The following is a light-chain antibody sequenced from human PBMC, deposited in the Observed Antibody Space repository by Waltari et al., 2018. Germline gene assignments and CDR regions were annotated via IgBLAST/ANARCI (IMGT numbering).Light chain of an antibody. J-gene: IGLJ2*01. CDR3: SSYAGINGV. CDR1: SIDVGRYDH. CDR2: DVN. V-gene: IGLV2-11*01. Sequence: QSALTQPRSVSGSPGQSVIISCSGTSIDVGRYDHVSWYQQHPGKAPKPMIYDVNTRPSGVPVRFSGSKSGNTASLTISGLQADDEGDYYCSSYAGINGVFGGGTKVTVL.